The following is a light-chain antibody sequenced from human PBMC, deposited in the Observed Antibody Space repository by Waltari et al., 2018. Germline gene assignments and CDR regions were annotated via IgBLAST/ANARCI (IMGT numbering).Light chain of an antibody. CDR1: NSDVGSYDR. J-gene: IGLJ3*02. Sequence: QSALTQPASVSGSPGQSITIPCTGTNSDVGSYDRVPWYQLHPGKAPKVMISEVSKRPSGVSNRFSGSKSCNTASLTISGLQAEDEADYYCCSYAGSSTFDWVFGGGTKLTVL. CDR3: CSYAGSSTFDWV. CDR2: EVS. V-gene: IGLV2-23*02.